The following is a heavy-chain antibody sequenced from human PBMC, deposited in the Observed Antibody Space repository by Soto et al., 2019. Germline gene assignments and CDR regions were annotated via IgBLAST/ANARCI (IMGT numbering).Heavy chain of an antibody. Sequence: EEQVVESGGGLVQPGGSLRLSCAASGFSISHYCMSWVRQAPGKGLEWVANIKEDGSEQNYVDSLKGRFTISRDNAKNSLYLQMDGVRADDTAVYYGAKSGVRGLGTRVTVSS. V-gene: IGHV3-7*05. J-gene: IGHJ6*01. CDR3: AKSGV. CDR1: GFSISHYC. D-gene: IGHD1-26*01. CDR2: IKEDGSEQ.